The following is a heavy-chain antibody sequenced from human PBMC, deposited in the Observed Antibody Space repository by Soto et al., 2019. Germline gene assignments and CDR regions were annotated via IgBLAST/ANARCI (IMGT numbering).Heavy chain of an antibody. CDR1: GGSISSGGYS. V-gene: IGHV4-30-2*01. CDR3: AVTRDSSGYYYVGAFDY. Sequence: SETLSLTCAVSGGSISSGGYSWSWIRQPPGKGLEWIGYIYHSGSTYYNPSLKSRVTISVDRSKNQFSLKLSSVTAADTAVYYCAVTRDSSGYYYVGAFDYWGQGTLVTVSS. CDR2: IYHSGST. D-gene: IGHD3-22*01. J-gene: IGHJ4*02.